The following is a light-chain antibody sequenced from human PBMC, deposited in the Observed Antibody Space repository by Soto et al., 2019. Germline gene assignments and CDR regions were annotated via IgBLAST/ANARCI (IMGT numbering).Light chain of an antibody. CDR3: QQYDNWPWA. CDR2: GAS. Sequence: EIVMTQAPATLSLSSGGRATLSCRASQTISGTLAWYQQKPGQAPRLLIHGASTRAPGFPARFSGSGSGTDFTLTISSLQSEDFAVYYCQQYDNWPWAFGQGTKVDIK. V-gene: IGKV3-15*01. CDR1: QTISGT. J-gene: IGKJ1*01.